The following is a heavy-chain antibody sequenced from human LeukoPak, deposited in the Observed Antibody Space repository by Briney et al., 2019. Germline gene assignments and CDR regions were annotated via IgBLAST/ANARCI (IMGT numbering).Heavy chain of an antibody. CDR1: GYTFIRYG. D-gene: IGHD1-26*01. CDR3: AKEGVLGATMTNNWFDP. Sequence: SVKVSCKAFGYTFIRYGFSWVRQAPGEGLEWMGGIIPIFGTSNYAQNFQGRVTITADESASTAYMELTSLRSEDTAVYYCAKEGVLGATMTNNWFDPWGQGTLVTVSS. V-gene: IGHV1-69*13. CDR2: IIPIFGTS. J-gene: IGHJ5*02.